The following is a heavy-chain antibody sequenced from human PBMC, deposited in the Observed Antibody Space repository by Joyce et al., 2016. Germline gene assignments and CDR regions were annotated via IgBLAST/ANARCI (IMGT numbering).Heavy chain of an antibody. V-gene: IGHV4-39*02. CDR1: Y. CDR3: ARGSSRRERSMFDVFDL. D-gene: IGHD6-13*01. J-gene: IGHJ3*01. CDR2: IYYSGSP. Sequence: YWVWIRQPPGRGLEWIGSIYYSGSPEYNPSLKSRVTMAVDTSENHFSLMVNSLTAADNAVYYCARGSSRRERSMFDVFDLWGQGRLVTVSS.